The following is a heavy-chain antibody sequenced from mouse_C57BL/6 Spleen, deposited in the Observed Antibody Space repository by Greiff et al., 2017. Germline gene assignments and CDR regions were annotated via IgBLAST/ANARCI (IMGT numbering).Heavy chain of an antibody. J-gene: IGHJ4*01. CDR1: GYTFTSYW. Sequence: QVQLQQSGAELVRPGTSVKLSCKASGYTFTSYWMHWVKQRPGQGLEWIGVIDPSDSYTNYNQKFKGKATLTVDTSSSTAYMQLSSLTSEDSAVYYCARTGLGYGSSIDYWGQGTSVTVSS. CDR2: IDPSDSYT. D-gene: IGHD1-1*01. CDR3: ARTGLGYGSSIDY. V-gene: IGHV1-59*01.